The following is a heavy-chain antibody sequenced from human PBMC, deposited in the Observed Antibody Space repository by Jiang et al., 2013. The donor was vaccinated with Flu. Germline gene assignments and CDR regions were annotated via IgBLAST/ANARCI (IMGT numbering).Heavy chain of an antibody. Sequence: LLKPSETLSLTCAVYGGSFSGYYWSWIRQPPGKGLEWIGEINHSGSTNYNPSLKSRVTISVDTSKNQFSLKLSSVTAADTAVYYCVRSLSYDILTGYYPLTRAFDYWGQGTLVTVSS. CDR2: INHSGST. V-gene: IGHV4-34*01. J-gene: IGHJ4*02. CDR3: VRSLSYDILTGYYPLTRAFDY. CDR1: GGSFSGYY. D-gene: IGHD3-9*01.